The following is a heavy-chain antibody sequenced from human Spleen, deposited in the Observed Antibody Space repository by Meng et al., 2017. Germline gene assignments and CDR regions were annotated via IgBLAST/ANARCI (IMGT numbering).Heavy chain of an antibody. Sequence: GESLKISCGASGFTFDDYAMHWVRQAPGKGLEWVSGINWNGGSTGYADSVKGRFTISRDNAKNSLYLQMNSLRAEDTALYYCARYSYGSGSYYIPPNWFDPWGQGTLVTVSS. CDR2: INWNGGST. J-gene: IGHJ5*02. CDR3: ARYSYGSGSYYIPPNWFDP. V-gene: IGHV3-20*04. CDR1: GFTFDDYA. D-gene: IGHD3-10*01.